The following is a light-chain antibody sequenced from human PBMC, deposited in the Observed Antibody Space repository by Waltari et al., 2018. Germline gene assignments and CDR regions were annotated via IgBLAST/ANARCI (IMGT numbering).Light chain of an antibody. CDR2: AAS. J-gene: IGKJ4*01. Sequence: DIQMTQSPSSLSVSVGDRVTIACRASQAIRNDLVCFQQKPGKDTRRLIYAASRLQSGVPSRFSGSGSGTQFTLTISSLQPEDFATYYCLQHNTYPLTFGGGTKVEI. CDR1: QAIRND. CDR3: LQHNTYPLT. V-gene: IGKV1-17*01.